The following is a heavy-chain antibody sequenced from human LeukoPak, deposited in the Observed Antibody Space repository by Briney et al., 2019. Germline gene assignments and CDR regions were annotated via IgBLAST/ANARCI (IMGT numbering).Heavy chain of an antibody. CDR3: ARTHCGGGSCDTFDP. CDR2: FYASGTT. D-gene: IGHD2-21*01. CDR1: GVSISNYF. J-gene: IGHJ5*02. Sequence: SETLSLTCNVFGVSISNYFWSWLRQPAGKGLEWIGRFYASGTTYYNPSLRSRVTLSMDTSKDHFSLKLTSVTAADTAVYYCARTHCGGGSCDTFDPWGQGTLVTVSS. V-gene: IGHV4-4*07.